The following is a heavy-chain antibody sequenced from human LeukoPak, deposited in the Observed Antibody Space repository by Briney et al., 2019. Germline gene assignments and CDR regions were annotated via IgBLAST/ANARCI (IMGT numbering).Heavy chain of an antibody. CDR1: GFTFSNHA. Sequence: GGSLRLSCAASGFTFSNHAIHWVRQAPGKGLEWVAVISYDDGTNKYYADSVEGRFTISRDNSKNTVFLHMNGLRPEDTAVYYCARDTGENGYYGLTGVYWGRGTLVTVSS. D-gene: IGHD1-14*01. CDR3: ARDTGENGYYGLTGVY. CDR2: ISYDDGTNK. V-gene: IGHV3-30*04. J-gene: IGHJ4*02.